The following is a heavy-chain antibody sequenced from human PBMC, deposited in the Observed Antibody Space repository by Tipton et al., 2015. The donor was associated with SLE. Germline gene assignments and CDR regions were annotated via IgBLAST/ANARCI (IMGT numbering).Heavy chain of an antibody. CDR3: TKHADNFRYGY. CDR2: IYPRDSDT. V-gene: IGHV5-51*01. D-gene: IGHD5-24*01. J-gene: IGHJ4*02. Sequence: QLVQSGGEVKKAGESLKISCKGFGYSFPDYWIGWVRQMPGKGLEWMGIIYPRDSDTIYSPSFKGQVTISDDNSISTAYLQWSSLKASDTAMYYCTKHADNFRYGYWGQGTLVTVS. CDR1: GYSFPDYW.